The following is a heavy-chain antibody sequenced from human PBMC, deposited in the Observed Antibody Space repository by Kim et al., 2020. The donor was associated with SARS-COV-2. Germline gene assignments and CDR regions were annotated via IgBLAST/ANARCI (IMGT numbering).Heavy chain of an antibody. J-gene: IGHJ5*02. CDR2: IYHSGST. CDR3: ARDWGAYYDSCGYGRWFDS. V-gene: IGHV4-4*02. D-gene: IGHD3-22*01. CDR1: GGSISSSNW. Sequence: SETLSLTCAVSGGSISSSNWWSWVRQPPGKGLEWIGEIYHSGSTNYNPSLKSRVTISVDKSKNQFSLKLSSVTAADTAVYYCARDWGAYYDSCGYGRWFDSWGQGTLVSASS.